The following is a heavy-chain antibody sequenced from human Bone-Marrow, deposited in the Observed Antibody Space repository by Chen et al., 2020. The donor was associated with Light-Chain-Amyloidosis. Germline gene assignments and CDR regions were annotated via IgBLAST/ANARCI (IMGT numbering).Heavy chain of an antibody. CDR2: LSYDGNSK. J-gene: IGHJ4*02. V-gene: IGHV3-30-3*01. Sequence: QVQLVESGGGVVQPGRSLRLSCAASGFTFSNYGMHWVRQTPGKGLEWVAVLSYDGNSKYYADSVKVRFTISRDSSKNTLYLQMNSLRAEDTAVYYCARVSFERGGPARPPGDSWGQGTLVTVSS. CDR3: ARVSFERGGPARPPGDS. D-gene: IGHD6-6*01. CDR1: GFTFSNYG.